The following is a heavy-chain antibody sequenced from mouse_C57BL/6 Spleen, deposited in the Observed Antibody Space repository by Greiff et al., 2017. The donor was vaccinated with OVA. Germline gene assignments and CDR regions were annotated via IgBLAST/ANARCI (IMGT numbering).Heavy chain of an antibody. CDR1: GFTFSSYT. CDR2: ISGGGGNT. V-gene: IGHV5-9*01. J-gene: IGHJ2*01. Sequence: EVKVVESGGGLVKPGGSLKLSCAASGFTFSSYTMSWVRQTPEKRLEWVATISGGGGNTYYPDSVKGRFTISRDNAKNTLYLQMSSLRSEDTALYYCARRDYSNGYFDYWGQGTTLTVSS. CDR3: ARRDYSNGYFDY. D-gene: IGHD2-5*01.